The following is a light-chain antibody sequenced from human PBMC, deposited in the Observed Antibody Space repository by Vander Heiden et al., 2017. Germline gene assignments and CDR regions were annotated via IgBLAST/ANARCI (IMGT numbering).Light chain of an antibody. J-gene: IGKJ4*01. CDR3: QQYNNWPPLT. CDR2: GAS. V-gene: IGKV3-15*01. CDR1: QSVSSN. Sequence: EIVMTQSPATLSVSPGERATLSCRVSQSVSSNLAWYQQKPGQAPRLLIYGASTRATGIPARFSGSGSGTEFTLTISSRQSEDFAAYYCQQYNNWPPLTFGGGTKVXIK.